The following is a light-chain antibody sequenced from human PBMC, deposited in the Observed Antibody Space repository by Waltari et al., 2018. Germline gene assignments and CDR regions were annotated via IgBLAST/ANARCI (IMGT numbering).Light chain of an antibody. CDR3: CSYADGNTYL. Sequence: QSALTQPRSVSGSPGQSVTISCTGTSSDAGGYMYVSWYQRRPGQAPKLLIYDLTYRPSGVPDRFSGSKSGNTASLTISGLQAEDEADYYCCSYADGNTYLFGTGTFVTVL. CDR1: SSDAGGYMY. V-gene: IGLV2-11*01. J-gene: IGLJ1*01. CDR2: DLT.